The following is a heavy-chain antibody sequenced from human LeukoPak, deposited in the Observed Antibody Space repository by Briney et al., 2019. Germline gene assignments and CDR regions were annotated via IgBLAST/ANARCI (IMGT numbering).Heavy chain of an antibody. V-gene: IGHV3-30*03. J-gene: IGHJ4*02. CDR2: ISYDGSNK. CDR3: AREDCSSTSCYTPFDY. CDR1: GLTFSSYG. Sequence: PGGSLRLSCAASGLTFSSYGMHWVRQAPGKGLEWVAVISYDGSNKYYADSVKGRFTISRDNSKNTLYLQMNSLRDEDTAVYYCAREDCSSTSCYTPFDYWGQGTLVTVSS. D-gene: IGHD2-2*02.